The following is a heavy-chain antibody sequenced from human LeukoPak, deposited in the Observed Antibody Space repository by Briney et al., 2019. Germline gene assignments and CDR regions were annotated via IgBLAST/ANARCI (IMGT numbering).Heavy chain of an antibody. CDR3: ARQVATKGEWAFDV. Sequence: GSLRLSCAASEFSVGSNYMTWVRQAPGKGLEWIASIRHDGHTYYNPSLRSQVTISVDMSRNQFSLKLNSLTAADTAAYYCARQVATKGEWAFDVWGQGTMVTVSS. CDR2: IRHDGHT. V-gene: IGHV4-38-2*01. J-gene: IGHJ3*01. CDR1: EFSVGSNY. D-gene: IGHD5-12*01.